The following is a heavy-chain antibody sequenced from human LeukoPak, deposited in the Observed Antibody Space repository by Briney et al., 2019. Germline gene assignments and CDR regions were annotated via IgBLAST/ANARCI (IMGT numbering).Heavy chain of an antibody. CDR3: ARALRDFGNWFDS. V-gene: IGHV4-61*02. CDR1: GGSISSDSYY. J-gene: IGHJ5*01. D-gene: IGHD3-3*01. CDR2: IYDSGST. Sequence: SETLSLTCSVSGGSISSDSYYWNWIRQPAGKGLEWIGRIYDSGSTNYNPSLESRVTISVDTSKNQFTLKLSSVTAADTAVYYCARALRDFGNWFDSWGQGTLVTVSS.